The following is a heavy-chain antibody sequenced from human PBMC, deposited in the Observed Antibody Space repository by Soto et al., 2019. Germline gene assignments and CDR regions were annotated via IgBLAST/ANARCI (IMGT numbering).Heavy chain of an antibody. V-gene: IGHV4-59*01. CDR3: ERSMGPTYYDFWSGYVTTWFDP. Sequence: SETLSLTCTVSGGSISSYYWSWIRQPPGKGLEWIGYIYYSGSTNYNPSLKSRVTISVDTSKNQFSLKLSSVTAADTAVYYCERSMGPTYYDFWSGYVTTWFDPWGQGTLVTVSS. J-gene: IGHJ5*02. CDR1: GGSISSYY. CDR2: IYYSGST. D-gene: IGHD3-3*01.